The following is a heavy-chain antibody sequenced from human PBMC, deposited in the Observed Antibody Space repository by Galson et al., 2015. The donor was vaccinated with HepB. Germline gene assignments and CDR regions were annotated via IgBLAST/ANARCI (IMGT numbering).Heavy chain of an antibody. J-gene: IGHJ3*02. V-gene: IGHV2-5*02. D-gene: IGHD2-8*01. CDR1: GFSLSTSGVG. Sequence: PALVKPTQTLTLTCTFSGFSLSTSGVGVGWIRQPPGKALEWLALIYWDDDKRYSPSLKSRLTITKDTSKNQVVLTMTNMDPVDTATYYCAHWVRLYYQGGAFDMWGQGTMVTVSS. CDR3: AHWVRLYYQGGAFDM. CDR2: IYWDDDK.